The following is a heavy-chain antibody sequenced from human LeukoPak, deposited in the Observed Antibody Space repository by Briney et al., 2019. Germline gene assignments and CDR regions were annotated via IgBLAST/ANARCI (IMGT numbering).Heavy chain of an antibody. J-gene: IGHJ5*02. CDR1: GGSISSGGYS. CDR3: ARAPHPNWFDP. Sequence: SQTLSLTCAVSGGSISSGGYSWSWIRQPPGKGLEWIGYIYYSGSTNYSPSLKSRVTISVDTSKNQFSLKLSSVTAADTAVYYCARAPHPNWFDPWGQGTLVTVSS. CDR2: IYYSGST. V-gene: IGHV4-61*08.